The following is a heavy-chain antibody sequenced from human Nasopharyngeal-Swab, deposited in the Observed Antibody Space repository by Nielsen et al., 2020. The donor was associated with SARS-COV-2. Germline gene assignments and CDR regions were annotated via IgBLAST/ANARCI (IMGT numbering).Heavy chain of an antibody. D-gene: IGHD2-21*02. CDR2: IDPSDSYT. J-gene: IGHJ3*02. CDR3: ARHGMGDCGGDCLSDAFDI. Sequence: GGSLRLSCKGSGYSFTSYWISWVRQMPGKGLEWMGRIDPSDSYTNYSPSFQGHVTISADESISTAYLQWSSLKASDTAMYYCARHGMGDCGGDCLSDAFDIWGQGTMVTVSS. CDR1: GYSFTSYW. V-gene: IGHV5-10-1*01.